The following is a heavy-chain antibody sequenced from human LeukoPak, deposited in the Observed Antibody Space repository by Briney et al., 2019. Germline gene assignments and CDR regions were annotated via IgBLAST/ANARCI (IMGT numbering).Heavy chain of an antibody. V-gene: IGHV4-61*02. Sequence: PSETLSLTCTVSGGSISSGSYYWSWIRQPAGKGLEWIGRIYTSGSTYYNPSLKSRVTISVDTSKNQFSLKLSSVTAADTAVYYCARHPVVSWFDPWGQGTLVTVSS. CDR2: IYTSGST. CDR3: ARHPVVSWFDP. CDR1: GGSISSGSYY. J-gene: IGHJ5*02. D-gene: IGHD4-23*01.